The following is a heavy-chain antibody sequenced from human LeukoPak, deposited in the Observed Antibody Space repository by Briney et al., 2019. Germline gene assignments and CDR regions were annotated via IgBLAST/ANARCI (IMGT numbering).Heavy chain of an antibody. Sequence: GGSLRLSCAASGFTFSSYSMNWVRQAPGKGLEWVSYISSSSSYIYYADSVKGRFTISRDNAKNSLYLQMNSLRAEDTAVYYCARDRRVQDFWSGYPSAFDIWGQGTMVTVSS. V-gene: IGHV3-21*01. J-gene: IGHJ3*02. CDR1: GFTFSSYS. CDR3: ARDRRVQDFWSGYPSAFDI. D-gene: IGHD3-3*01. CDR2: ISSSSSYI.